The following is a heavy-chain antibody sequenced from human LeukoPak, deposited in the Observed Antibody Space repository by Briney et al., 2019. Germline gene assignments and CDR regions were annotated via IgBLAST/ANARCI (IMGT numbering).Heavy chain of an antibody. V-gene: IGHV4-34*01. Sequence: SETLSLTCAVYGGSFSGYYWSWIRQPPGKGLEWIGEINHSGSTNYNPSLKSRVTISVDTSNNQFSLKLSSVTAADTAVYYCARRRRGYSYGSFDYWGQGTLVTVSS. D-gene: IGHD5-18*01. J-gene: IGHJ4*02. CDR1: GGSFSGYY. CDR2: INHSGST. CDR3: ARRRRGYSYGSFDY.